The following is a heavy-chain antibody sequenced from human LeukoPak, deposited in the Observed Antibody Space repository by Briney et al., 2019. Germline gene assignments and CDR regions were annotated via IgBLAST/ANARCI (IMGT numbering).Heavy chain of an antibody. D-gene: IGHD6-19*01. J-gene: IGHJ4*02. V-gene: IGHV4-39*01. CDR3: ALLSSGWYRVY. CDR1: GGSISSYY. Sequence: SETLSLTCTVSGGSISSYYWGWIRQPPGKGLEWIGSIYYSGSTYYNPSLKSRVTISVDTSKNQFSLKLSSVTAADTAVYYCALLSSGWYRVYWGQGTLVTVSS. CDR2: IYYSGST.